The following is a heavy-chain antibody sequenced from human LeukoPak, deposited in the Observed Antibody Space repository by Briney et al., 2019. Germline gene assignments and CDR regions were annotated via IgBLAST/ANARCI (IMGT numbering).Heavy chain of an antibody. J-gene: IGHJ5*02. Sequence: GGSLRLSCAASGFTFSSYGMHWVRQAPGKGLEWVAVIWYGGSNKYYADSVKGRFTISRDNSKNTLYLQMNSLRAEDTAVYYCAKEGFQDIVVVPADHFNWFDPWGQGTLVTVSS. CDR2: IWYGGSNK. D-gene: IGHD2-2*01. CDR1: GFTFSSYG. V-gene: IGHV3-33*06. CDR3: AKEGFQDIVVVPADHFNWFDP.